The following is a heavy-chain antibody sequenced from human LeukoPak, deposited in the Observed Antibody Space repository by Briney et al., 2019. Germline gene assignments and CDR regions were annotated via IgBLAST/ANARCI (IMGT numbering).Heavy chain of an antibody. CDR2: IDPSDSYT. V-gene: IGHV5-10-1*01. Sequence: PGAPLQISCKGSGSSFTSYWISWVRQLPGKGLEWMGRIDPSDSYTNYSPSFQGHVTISADKSISTAYLQWSSLKASDTAMYYCARHGEEIVATFLHWGQGTLVTVSS. J-gene: IGHJ4*02. D-gene: IGHD5-12*01. CDR1: GSSFTSYW. CDR3: ARHGEEIVATFLH.